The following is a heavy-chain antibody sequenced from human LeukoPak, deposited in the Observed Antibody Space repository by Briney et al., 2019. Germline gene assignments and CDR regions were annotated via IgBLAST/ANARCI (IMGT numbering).Heavy chain of an antibody. CDR3: AKSSKAVMYYFDY. CDR1: GLTFNSHA. Sequence: QSGGSLRLSCAASGLTFNSHAMTWVRQAPGKGLEWVSAISGIGGSTFYADFVKGRFTISRDNSKNTPYLQMNTLRPEDTALYYCAKSSKAVMYYFDYWGQGTLVTVSS. CDR2: ISGIGGST. V-gene: IGHV3-23*01. J-gene: IGHJ4*02. D-gene: IGHD3-16*01.